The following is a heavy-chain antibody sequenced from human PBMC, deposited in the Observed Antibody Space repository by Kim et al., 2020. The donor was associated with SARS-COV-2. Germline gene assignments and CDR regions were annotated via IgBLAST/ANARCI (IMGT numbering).Heavy chain of an antibody. CDR3: ARVGSRYSSSWLPWFDP. Sequence: FQGRVTMTRDTSTSTVYMELSSLRSEDTAVYYCARVGSRYSSSWLPWFDPWGQGTLVTVSS. J-gene: IGHJ5*02. D-gene: IGHD6-13*01. V-gene: IGHV1-46*01.